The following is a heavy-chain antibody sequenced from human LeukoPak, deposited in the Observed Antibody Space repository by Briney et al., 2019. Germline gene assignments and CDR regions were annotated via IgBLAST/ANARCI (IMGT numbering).Heavy chain of an antibody. J-gene: IGHJ4*02. CDR1: GGTFSSYA. CDR3: ASTPDYYDSSGYYLF. Sequence: GSSVKVSCKASGGTFSSYAISWVRQAPGQGLEWMGRIIPIFGTANYAQKFQGRVTITTDESTRTAYMELSSLRSEDTAVYYCASTPDYYDSSGYYLFWGQGTLVTVSS. CDR2: IIPIFGTA. V-gene: IGHV1-69*05. D-gene: IGHD3-22*01.